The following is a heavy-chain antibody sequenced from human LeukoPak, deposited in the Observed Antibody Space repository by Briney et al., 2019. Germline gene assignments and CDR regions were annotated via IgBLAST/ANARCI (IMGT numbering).Heavy chain of an antibody. CDR2: IYPADAET. J-gene: IGHJ4*02. CDR1: GYTFTSYW. Sequence: RGESPKISCKGSGYTFTSYWIGWVRQMPGKGLEWLGIIYPADAETRYSPSFQGQVTISADKSTSTAYLQWNSLRASDTAIYYCARLLIAMTDYWGQGTLVTVSS. CDR3: ARLLIAMTDY. D-gene: IGHD5-18*01. V-gene: IGHV5-51*01.